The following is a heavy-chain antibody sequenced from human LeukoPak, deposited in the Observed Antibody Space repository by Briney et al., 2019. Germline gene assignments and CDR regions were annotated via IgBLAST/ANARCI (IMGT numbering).Heavy chain of an antibody. J-gene: IGHJ3*02. Sequence: SQTLSLTCAISGDSVSSNSAAWNWIRQSPPRGLEWLGRTYYRSKWYNDYAVSVKSRITINPDTSKNQFSLQLNSVTPEDTAVYYCARDAGPLVQGGLSAFDIWGQGTMVTVSS. CDR1: GDSVSSNSAA. CDR2: TYYRSKWYN. V-gene: IGHV6-1*01. CDR3: ARDAGPLVQGGLSAFDI. D-gene: IGHD6-6*01.